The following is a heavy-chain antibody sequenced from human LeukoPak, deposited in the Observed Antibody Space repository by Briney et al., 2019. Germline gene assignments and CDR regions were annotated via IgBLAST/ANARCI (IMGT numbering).Heavy chain of an antibody. J-gene: IGHJ4*01. CDR3: ASRVYGLGSFNY. CDR1: GDSISSTSYY. V-gene: IGHV4-39*01. Sequence: MTSETLSLTCTVSGDSISSTSYYWDWIRQPPGKVLEWIGSIYNSGTTYYNPSLKSRVTISVDTSKNQFSLKVSSVTAADTAVYYCASRVYGLGSFNYWGQGTLVTVSS. D-gene: IGHD3-10*01. CDR2: IYNSGTT.